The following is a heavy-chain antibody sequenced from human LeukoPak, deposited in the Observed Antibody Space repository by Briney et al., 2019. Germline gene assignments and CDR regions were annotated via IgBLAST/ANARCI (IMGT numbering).Heavy chain of an antibody. CDR2: ISSSASTI. D-gene: IGHD3-3*01. J-gene: IGHJ5*02. CDR1: GFTFSGYE. CDR3: AKDFNYDLAGWFDP. Sequence: GGSLRLSCAASGFTFSGYEMNWVRQAPGKGLEWISYISSSASTIYYADSVKGRFTISRDNSKNTLYLQMNSLRAEDTAVYYCAKDFNYDLAGWFDPWGQGTLVTVSS. V-gene: IGHV3-48*03.